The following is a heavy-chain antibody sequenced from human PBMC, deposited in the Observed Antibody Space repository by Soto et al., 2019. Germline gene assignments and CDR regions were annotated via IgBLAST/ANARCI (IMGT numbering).Heavy chain of an antibody. Sequence: SETLSLTCAVSGGSISSGGYSWSWIRQASGKGLEWIAYIHHSGSTYYNPSLKSRVTISPDRSKNRFSLKLTYVTAADTAVYYCARFDRSGYNPFDYWGQGTLVTVSS. CDR3: ARFDRSGYNPFDY. J-gene: IGHJ4*02. D-gene: IGHD3-22*01. V-gene: IGHV4-30-2*01. CDR2: IHHSGST. CDR1: GGSISSGGYS.